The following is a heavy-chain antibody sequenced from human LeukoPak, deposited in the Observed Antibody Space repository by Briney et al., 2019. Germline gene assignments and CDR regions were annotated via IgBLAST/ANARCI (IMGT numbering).Heavy chain of an antibody. CDR1: GFTFSSYS. CDR2: ISASSTTI. D-gene: IGHD4-17*01. V-gene: IGHV3-48*04. CDR3: ARVPRGNEYGDNDY. J-gene: IGHJ4*02. Sequence: PGGSLRLSCAASGFTFSSYSMNWVRQVPGKGLEWLSYISASSTTIFYSDSVKGRFTISRDNAKNSVYLQMNSLRAEDTAVYYCARVPRGNEYGDNDYWGQGTLVTVSS.